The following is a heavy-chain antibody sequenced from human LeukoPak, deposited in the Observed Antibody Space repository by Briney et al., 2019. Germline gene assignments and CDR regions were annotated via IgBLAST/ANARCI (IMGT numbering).Heavy chain of an antibody. J-gene: IGHJ6*04. CDR1: GFTFSSYG. V-gene: IGHV3-23*01. Sequence: GGSLRLSCAASGFTFSSYGMSWVRQAPGKGLEWVSAISGSGASTYYADSVKGRFTISRDNSKNTLYLQMNSLRAEDTAVYYCAELGITMIGGVWGKGTTVTISS. CDR2: ISGSGAST. D-gene: IGHD3-10*02. CDR3: AELGITMIGGV.